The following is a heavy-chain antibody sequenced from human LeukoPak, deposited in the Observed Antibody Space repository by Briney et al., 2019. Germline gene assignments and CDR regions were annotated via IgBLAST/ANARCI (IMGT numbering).Heavy chain of an antibody. CDR3: ARGYSSSWYGPND. V-gene: IGHV3-21*01. J-gene: IGHJ4*02. Sequence: GGSLRLSCAASGFTFSSYWMHWVRQAPGKGLEWVSSISSSSSYIYYADSVKGRFTISRDNAKNSLYLQMNSLRAEDTAVYYCARGYSSSWYGPNDWGQGTLVTVSS. CDR2: ISSSSSYI. D-gene: IGHD6-13*01. CDR1: GFTFSSYW.